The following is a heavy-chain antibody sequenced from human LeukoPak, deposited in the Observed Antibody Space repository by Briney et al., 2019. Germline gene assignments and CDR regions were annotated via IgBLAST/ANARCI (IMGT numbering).Heavy chain of an antibody. V-gene: IGHV3-33*08. J-gene: IGHJ4*02. CDR1: GFTVSSNY. D-gene: IGHD6-19*01. CDR2: IWYDGSNK. CDR3: AREEHSSGWYFDY. Sequence: GGSLRLSCAASGFTVSSNYMSWVRQAPGKGLEWVAVIWYDGSNKYYADSVKGRFTISRDNSKNTLYLQMNSLRAEDTAVYYCAREEHSSGWYFDYWGQGTLVTVSS.